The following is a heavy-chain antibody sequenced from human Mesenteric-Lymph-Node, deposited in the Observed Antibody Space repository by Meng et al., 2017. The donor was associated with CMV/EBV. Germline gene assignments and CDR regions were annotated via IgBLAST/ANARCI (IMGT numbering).Heavy chain of an antibody. V-gene: IGHV4-61*01. J-gene: IGHJ4*02. Sequence: SETLSLTCTVSGGSVSSGSYYWSWIRQPPGKGLEWIGYIYYSGSTNYNPSLKSRVTISVDTSKNQFSLKLSSVTAADTAVYYCARPYCSSTSCYTAFDYWGQGTLVTVSS. D-gene: IGHD2-2*02. CDR3: ARPYCSSTSCYTAFDY. CDR2: IYYSGST. CDR1: GGSVSSGSYY.